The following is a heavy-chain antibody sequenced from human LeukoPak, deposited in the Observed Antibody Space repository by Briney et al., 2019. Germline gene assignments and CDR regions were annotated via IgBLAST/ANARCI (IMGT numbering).Heavy chain of an antibody. CDR1: GFTFSSYS. V-gene: IGHV3-21*01. CDR2: ISSSSSYI. J-gene: IGHJ5*02. Sequence: GGSLRLSCAASGFTFSSYSMNWVRRAPGKGLEWVSSISSSSSYIYYADSVKGRFTISRDNAKNSLYLQMNSLRAEDTAVYYCARDHLRANTASAWGQGTLVTVFS. CDR3: ARDHLRANTASA. D-gene: IGHD5-18*01.